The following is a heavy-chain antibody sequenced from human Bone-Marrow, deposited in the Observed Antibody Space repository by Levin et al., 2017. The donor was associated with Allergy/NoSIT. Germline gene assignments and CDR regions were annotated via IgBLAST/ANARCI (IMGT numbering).Heavy chain of an antibody. CDR1: GFNFDDHA. CDR3: AKERLIGHMAYYFYG. V-gene: IGHV3-9*01. CDR2: ITWNSDNV. D-gene: IGHD2-21*01. Sequence: GGSLRLSCAASGFNFDDHAMHWVRQVPGKGLEWVSGITWNSDNVDYADSVKGRFTISRDNAKNSLYLQMNSLRAEDTALYYCAKERLIGHMAYYFYGWGQGTLVTVSS. J-gene: IGHJ4*02.